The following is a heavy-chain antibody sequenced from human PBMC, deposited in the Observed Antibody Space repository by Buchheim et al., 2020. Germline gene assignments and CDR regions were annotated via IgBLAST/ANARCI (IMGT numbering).Heavy chain of an antibody. D-gene: IGHD2-8*01. CDR1: GFTFSSYE. CDR3: ARERGEYCTNGVCPPFYYYYGMDV. Sequence: EVQLVESGGGLVQPGGSLRLSCAASGFTFSSYEMNWVRQAPGKGLEWVSYISSSGSTIYYADSVKGRFTISRDNAKNSLYLQMNSLRAEDTAVYYCARERGEYCTNGVCPPFYYYYGMDVWGQGTT. CDR2: ISSSGSTI. V-gene: IGHV3-48*03. J-gene: IGHJ6*02.